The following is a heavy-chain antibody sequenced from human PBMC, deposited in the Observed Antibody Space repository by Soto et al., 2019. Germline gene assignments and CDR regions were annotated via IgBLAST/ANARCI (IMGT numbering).Heavy chain of an antibody. J-gene: IGHJ5*02. CDR1: GFTFSSYN. CDR3: ARKGSMTTVTTGNWFDP. D-gene: IGHD4-17*01. CDR2: ISSSSGTI. V-gene: IGHV3-48*02. Sequence: EVQLVESGGGLVQPGGSLRLSCAASGFTFSSYNMNWVRQAPGKGLEWVSYISSSSGTIYYADSVKGRFTISRDNAXNXXYLQMKSLRDEDTAVYYCARKGSMTTVTTGNWFDPWGQGTLVTVSS.